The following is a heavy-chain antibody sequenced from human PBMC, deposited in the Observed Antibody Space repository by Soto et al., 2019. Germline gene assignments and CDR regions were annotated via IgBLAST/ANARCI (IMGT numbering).Heavy chain of an antibody. V-gene: IGHV1-3*01. CDR1: GYTFTSYA. CDR3: AKTRKYSSGWFPVWFDP. Sequence: QVQLVQSGAEVKKPGASVKVSCKASGYTFTSYAMHWVRQAPGQRLEWMGWINAGNGNTKYSQKFQGRVTITRDTSASTAYMELSSLRSEDTAVYYCAKTRKYSSGWFPVWFDPWSQGTLVTVSS. CDR2: INAGNGNT. J-gene: IGHJ5*02. D-gene: IGHD6-19*01.